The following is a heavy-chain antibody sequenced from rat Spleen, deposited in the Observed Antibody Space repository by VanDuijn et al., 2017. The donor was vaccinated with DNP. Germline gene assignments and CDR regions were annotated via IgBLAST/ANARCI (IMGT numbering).Heavy chain of an antibody. CDR1: GFTFSDYN. D-gene: IGHD1-5*01. Sequence: EVQLVESGGGLVQPGRSLKLSCAASGFTFSDYNMAWVRQAPKKGLEWVATIIYDGSRTYYRDSVKGRFTISRDNAKSTLYLQMDSLRSEDTATYYCARHGEVPSRYAMDAWGQGTAVTVSS. CDR3: ARHGEVPSRYAMDA. J-gene: IGHJ4*01. CDR2: IIYDGSRT. V-gene: IGHV5S10*01.